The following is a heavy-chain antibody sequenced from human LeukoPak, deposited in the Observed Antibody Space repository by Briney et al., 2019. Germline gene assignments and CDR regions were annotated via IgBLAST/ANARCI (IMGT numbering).Heavy chain of an antibody. J-gene: IGHJ4*02. Sequence: GGSLRLSCSASGLTFSSHAMHWVRQAPGKGLEYVSTISSNGGSTYYADSVKGRFTISRDNSNNTLFLQMNSLRAEDTAVYYCARENNWNPLPGGYWGQGTLVTVFS. CDR2: ISSNGGST. V-gene: IGHV3-64*04. CDR1: GLTFSSHA. CDR3: ARENNWNPLPGGY. D-gene: IGHD1-1*01.